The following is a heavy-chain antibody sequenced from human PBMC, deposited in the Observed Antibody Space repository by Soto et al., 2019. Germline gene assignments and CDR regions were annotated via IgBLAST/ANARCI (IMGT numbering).Heavy chain of an antibody. CDR2: ISTYNGNT. CDR1: GYTFTTYD. V-gene: IGHV1-18*01. J-gene: IGHJ6*02. Sequence: QVQLVQSGAEVKKPGASVKVSCKASGYTFTTYDISWVRQAPGQGLEWMGRISTYNGNTNYPQRLQGRLTMTTDTSTTTAYMELRSLRSEDTAVYYCARDPYHVLMVNAPNRYGMDVWGQGTTVTVSS. CDR3: ARDPYHVLMVNAPNRYGMDV. D-gene: IGHD2-8*01.